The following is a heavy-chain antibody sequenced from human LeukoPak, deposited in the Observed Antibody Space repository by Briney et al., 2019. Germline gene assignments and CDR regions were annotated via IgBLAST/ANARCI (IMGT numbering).Heavy chain of an antibody. D-gene: IGHD2-15*01. J-gene: IGHJ5*02. CDR2: IYYSGST. V-gene: IGHV4-39*07. Sequence: SETLSLTCTVSGGSISSSSYYWGWIRQPPGKGLEWIGSIYYSGSTYYNPSLKSRVTISVDTSKNQFSLKLSSVTAADTAVYYCAREILVAFPYWFDPWGQGTLVTVSS. CDR3: AREILVAFPYWFDP. CDR1: GGSISSSSYY.